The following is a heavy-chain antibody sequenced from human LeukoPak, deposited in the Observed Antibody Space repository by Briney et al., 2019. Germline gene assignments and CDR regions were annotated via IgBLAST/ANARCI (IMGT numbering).Heavy chain of an antibody. CDR2: THYTGNT. J-gene: IGHJ4*02. D-gene: IGHD2-8*01. V-gene: IGHV4-59*08. CDR3: AKWSSTLKAFDF. Sequence: SETLSLTCSVSGDSINNYYWNWIRQPPGKELEWIGYTHYTGNTKSNPSLKSRVTTSVDTSKSQFSLKLSSVTAADTAVYYCAKWSSTLKAFDFWGQGILVIVSS. CDR1: GDSINNYY.